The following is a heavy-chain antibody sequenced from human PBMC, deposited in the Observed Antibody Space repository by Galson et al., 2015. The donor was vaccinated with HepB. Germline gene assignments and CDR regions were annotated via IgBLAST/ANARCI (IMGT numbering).Heavy chain of an antibody. V-gene: IGHV1-3*01. CDR2: ISAANGDT. J-gene: IGHJ4*02. CDR3: ARNASTGGFDF. Sequence: SVKVSCKASGYTFTTFPMHWVRQAPGQSLEWMGYISAANGDTKYPQKFQDRVTITSDTSANTALMELSNLNSEDTAVYYCARNASTGGFDFWGQGALVTVSS. CDR1: GYTFTTFP. D-gene: IGHD1-14*01.